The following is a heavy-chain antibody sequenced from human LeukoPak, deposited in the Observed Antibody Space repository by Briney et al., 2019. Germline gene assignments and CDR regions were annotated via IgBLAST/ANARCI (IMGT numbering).Heavy chain of an antibody. V-gene: IGHV4-59*01. CDR3: AREGVYFDY. J-gene: IGHJ4*02. Sequence: SETLSLTCTVSGGSISSYYWSWIRQPPGKGLEWTGYIYYSGSTNYNPSLKSRVTISVDTSKNQFSLKLSSVTAADTAVYYCAREGVYFDYWGQGTLVTVSS. CDR2: IYYSGST. CDR1: GGSISSYY.